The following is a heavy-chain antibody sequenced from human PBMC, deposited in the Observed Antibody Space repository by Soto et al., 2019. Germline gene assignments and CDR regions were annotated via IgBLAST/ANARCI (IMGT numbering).Heavy chain of an antibody. Sequence: SGPTLVNPTPTLTLTCTFSGFSLSTSGVGVGWIRQPPGKALEWLALIYWNDDKRYSPSLKSRLTITKDTSKSQVVLTMTNMDPVDTATYYCAHTNGYGFYYYYYGMGVWRQGTTFTVSS. CDR1: GFSLSTSGVG. CDR2: IYWNDDK. CDR3: AHTNGYGFYYYYYGMGV. V-gene: IGHV2-5*01. D-gene: IGHD6-13*01. J-gene: IGHJ6*02.